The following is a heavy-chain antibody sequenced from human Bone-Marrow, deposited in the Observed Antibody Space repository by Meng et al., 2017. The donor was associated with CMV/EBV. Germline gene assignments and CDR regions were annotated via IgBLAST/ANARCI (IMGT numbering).Heavy chain of an antibody. CDR3: ASASGSRF. V-gene: IGHV3-21*01. CDR2: ISSSSSYI. D-gene: IGHD1-26*01. CDR1: GFTFSSYA. J-gene: IGHJ3*01. Sequence: GGSLRLSCAGSGFTFSSYAMHWVRQAPGKGLEWVSSISSSSSYIYYADSVKGRFTISRDNAKNSLYLQMNSLRAEDTAVYYCASASGSRFWGQGTMVTVSS.